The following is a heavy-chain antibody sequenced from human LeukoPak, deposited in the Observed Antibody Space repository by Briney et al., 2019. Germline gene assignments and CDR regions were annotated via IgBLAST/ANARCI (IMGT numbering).Heavy chain of an antibody. Sequence: PSETLSLTCAVYGGSFSGYYRSWIRQPPGKGLEWIGEINHSGSTNYNPSLKSRVTISVDTSKNQFSLKLSSVTAADTAVYYCARPYYYGSGSPNPLQHWGQGTLVTVSS. CDR2: INHSGST. CDR3: ARPYYYGSGSPNPLQH. V-gene: IGHV4-34*01. D-gene: IGHD3-10*01. J-gene: IGHJ1*01. CDR1: GGSFSGYY.